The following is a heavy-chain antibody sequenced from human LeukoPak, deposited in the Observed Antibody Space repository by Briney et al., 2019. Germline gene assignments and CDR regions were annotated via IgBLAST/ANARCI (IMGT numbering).Heavy chain of an antibody. D-gene: IGHD3-22*01. V-gene: IGHV1-24*01. CDR3: ATLDPERDYYDSSGYLDY. Sequence: ASVKVSCKASGGTFSSYAISWVRQAPGRGLEWMGGFDPEDGETIYAQKFQGRVTMTEDTSTDTAYMELSSLRSEDTAVYYCATLDPERDYYDSSGYLDYWGQGTLVTVSS. J-gene: IGHJ4*02. CDR2: FDPEDGET. CDR1: GGTFSSYA.